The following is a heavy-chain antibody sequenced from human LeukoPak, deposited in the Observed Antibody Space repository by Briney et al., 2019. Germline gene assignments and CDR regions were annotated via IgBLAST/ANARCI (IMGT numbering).Heavy chain of an antibody. D-gene: IGHD2-15*01. Sequence: PGGSLRLSCAVSGLTFSSYWMHWVRQAPGKGLVWVSRINSDGSSTNYADSVKGRFTISRDNSKNTLYLQMNSLRAEDTAVYYCARGLLQRGGLDYWGQGTPVTVS. J-gene: IGHJ4*02. CDR1: GLTFSSYW. CDR2: INSDGSST. CDR3: ARGLLQRGGLDY. V-gene: IGHV3-74*01.